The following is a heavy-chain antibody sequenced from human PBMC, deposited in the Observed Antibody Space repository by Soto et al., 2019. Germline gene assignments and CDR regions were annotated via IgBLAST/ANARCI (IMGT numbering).Heavy chain of an antibody. V-gene: IGHV1-2*04. CDR1: GYTFTGYY. J-gene: IGHJ4*02. D-gene: IGHD1-26*01. CDR3: AREVEIVGAPAFDY. CDR2: INPNSGGT. Sequence: VASVKVSCKASGYTFTGYYMHWVRQAPGQGLEWMGWINPNSGGTNYAQKFQGWVTMTRDTSISTAYMELSRLRSDDTAVYYCAREVEIVGAPAFDYWGQGTLVTVSS.